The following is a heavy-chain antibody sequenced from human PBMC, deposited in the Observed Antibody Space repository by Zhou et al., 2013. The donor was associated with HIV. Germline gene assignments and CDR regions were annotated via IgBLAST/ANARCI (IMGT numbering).Heavy chain of an antibody. CDR3: AREAIDVAAAGFHYYYYGMDV. CDR1: GFTFSNYN. D-gene: IGHD6-13*01. Sequence: EVQLVESGGGLVKPGGSLRLSCAASGFTFSNYNMNWVRQAPGKGLEWVSSISGSSSYTYYADSVKGRFTISRDNAKNSLYLQMNSLRAEDSAVYYCAREAIDVAAAGFHYYYYGMDVWAKGPRSPSP. V-gene: IGHV3-21*03. CDR2: ISGSSSYT. J-gene: IGHJ6*02.